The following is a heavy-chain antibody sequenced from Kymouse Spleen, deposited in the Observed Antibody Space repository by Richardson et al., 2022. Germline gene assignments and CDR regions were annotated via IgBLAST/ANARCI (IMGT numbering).Heavy chain of an antibody. Sequence: QVQLQQWGAGLLKPSETLSLTCAVYGGSFSGYYWSWIRQPPGKGLEWIGEINHSGSTNYNPSLKSRVTISVDTSKNQFSLKLSSVTAADTAVYYCARGGQPLLYHYFDYWGQGTLVTVSS. CDR2: INHSGST. J-gene: IGHJ4*02. CDR1: GGSFSGYY. V-gene: IGHV4-34*01. CDR3: ARGGQPLLYHYFDY. D-gene: IGHD2-8*01.